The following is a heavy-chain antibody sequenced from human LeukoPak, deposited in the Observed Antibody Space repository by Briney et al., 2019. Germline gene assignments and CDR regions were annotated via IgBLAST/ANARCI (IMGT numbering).Heavy chain of an antibody. Sequence: ASVKVSCKASGYTFTGYYMHWVRQAPGQGLEWMGWINPNSGGTNYAQKFQGRVTMTRDTSISTAYMELSRLRPDDTAVYYCARAFGGVIARTFDYWGQGTLVTVSS. J-gene: IGHJ4*02. V-gene: IGHV1-2*02. CDR3: ARAFGGVIARTFDY. CDR1: GYTFTGYY. CDR2: INPNSGGT. D-gene: IGHD3-16*02.